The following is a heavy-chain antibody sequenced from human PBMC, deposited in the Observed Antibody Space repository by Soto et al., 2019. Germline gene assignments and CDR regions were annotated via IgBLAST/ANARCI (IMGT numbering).Heavy chain of an antibody. D-gene: IGHD5-12*01. V-gene: IGHV1-18*01. CDR1: GYTFINYH. Sequence: QVQLVQSGGEVKKPGASVTASRKASGYTFINYHITWVRQAPGQGLEWMAWINTYNGMTDYAQRFQGRVTMTRDTSTSTAYMELRNLGSDDTAVYFCAKSPRGEMATDWGQGTLVTVSS. J-gene: IGHJ4*02. CDR2: INTYNGMT. CDR3: AKSPRGEMATD.